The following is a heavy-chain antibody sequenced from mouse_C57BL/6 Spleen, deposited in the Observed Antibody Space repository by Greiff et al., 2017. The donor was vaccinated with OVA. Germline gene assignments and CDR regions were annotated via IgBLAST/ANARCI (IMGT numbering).Heavy chain of an antibody. CDR2: IHPNSGST. V-gene: IGHV1-64*01. CDR3: ASGPNWDGKAMDY. J-gene: IGHJ4*01. D-gene: IGHD4-1*01. Sequence: QVQLQQPGAELVKPGASVKLSCKASGYTFTSYWMHWVKQRPGQGLEWIGMIHPNSGSTNYNEKFKSKATLTVDKSSSTAYMQLSSLTSEDSAVYYCASGPNWDGKAMDYWGQGTSVTVSS. CDR1: GYTFTSYW.